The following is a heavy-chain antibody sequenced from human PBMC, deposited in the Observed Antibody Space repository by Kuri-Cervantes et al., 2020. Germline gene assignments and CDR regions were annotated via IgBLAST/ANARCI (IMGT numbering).Heavy chain of an antibody. J-gene: IGHJ5*02. D-gene: IGHD6-13*01. CDR2: LYYSGGA. V-gene: IGHV4-39*02. Sequence: SETLSLTCTVSGGSMNNNNYYWGWIRQSPGKGLEWVANLYYSGGASYNPSLKSRVTISVDTSKNHFSLKLSSVIAADTAVYYCARVGSPGNWFDPWGQGTLVTVSS. CDR3: ARVGSPGNWFDP. CDR1: GGSMNNNNYY.